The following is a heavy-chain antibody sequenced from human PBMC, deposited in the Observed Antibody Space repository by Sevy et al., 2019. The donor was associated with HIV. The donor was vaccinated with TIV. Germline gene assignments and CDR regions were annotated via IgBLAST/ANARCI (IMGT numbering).Heavy chain of an antibody. CDR3: ARYTHDYGDYAPQGYGMDV. V-gene: IGHV3-21*01. Sequence: GGSLRLSCAASGFSFSSYSINWVRQAPGKGLEWVSFISSTSSYIYYADSVKGRLTISRDNAKNSLYLQMNRLRAEDTAVYYCARYTHDYGDYAPQGYGMDVWGQGTTVTVSS. CDR2: ISSTSSYI. J-gene: IGHJ6*02. D-gene: IGHD4-17*01. CDR1: GFSFSSYS.